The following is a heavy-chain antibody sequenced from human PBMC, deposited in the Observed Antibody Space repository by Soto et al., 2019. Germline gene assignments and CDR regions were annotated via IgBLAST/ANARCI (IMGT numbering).Heavy chain of an antibody. CDR3: ARNWGNWYFNV. CDR1: GFTVSNNY. D-gene: IGHD7-27*01. J-gene: IGHJ2*01. Sequence: EVPLVESGGGLVQPGGSLRLSCAASGFTVSNNYVSWVRQAPGKGLEWVSVIYRDGSTYCADSVKGRFTISRDNSKNTLFLQMNSLRAEDTAVYYCARNWGNWYFNVWGRGTLVTVSS. V-gene: IGHV3-66*01. CDR2: IYRDGST.